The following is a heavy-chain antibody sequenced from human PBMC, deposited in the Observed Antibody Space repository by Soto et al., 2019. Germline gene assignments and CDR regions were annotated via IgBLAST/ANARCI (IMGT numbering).Heavy chain of an antibody. CDR2: INHSGST. Sequence: QVQLQQWGAGLLKPSETLSLTCAVYGGSFGGYCWSWIRQPPGKGLEWIGEINHSGSTNYNPSLKSRVTISVDTSKNQFSLKLSSVTAADTAVYYCARDVTMVRGAMVNWGQGTLVTVSS. CDR3: ARDVTMVRGAMVN. D-gene: IGHD3-10*01. J-gene: IGHJ4*02. CDR1: GGSFGGYC. V-gene: IGHV4-34*01.